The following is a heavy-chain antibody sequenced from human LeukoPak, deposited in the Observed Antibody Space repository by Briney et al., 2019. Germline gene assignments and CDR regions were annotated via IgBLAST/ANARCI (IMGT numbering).Heavy chain of an antibody. J-gene: IGHJ6*02. Sequence: SETLSLTCTVSGGSISSYYWSWIRQPPGKGLEWIGYIYYSGSTNYNPSLKSRVTISVDTSKNQFSLKLSSVTAADTAAYYCARDGPYYDFWSGYRTYGMTSGAKGPRSPSP. CDR3: ARDGPYYDFWSGYRTYGMTS. CDR2: IYYSGST. CDR1: GGSISSYY. V-gene: IGHV4-59*01. D-gene: IGHD3-3*01.